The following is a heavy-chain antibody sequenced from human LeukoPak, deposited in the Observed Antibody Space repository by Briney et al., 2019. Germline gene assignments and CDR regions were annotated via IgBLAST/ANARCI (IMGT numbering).Heavy chain of an antibody. V-gene: IGHV3-66*01. CDR3: ARSGEHTFES. Sequence: GGTLRLSCAASGFTVSNNYMSWVRQAPGEGLDWVSTIYSSGTPHYADSAKGRFTISRDNSTNTLYLQMNSLRAEDTAVYFCARSGEHTFESWGQGNLVTGS. D-gene: IGHD3-10*01. J-gene: IGHJ5*01. CDR2: IYSSGTP. CDR1: GFTVSNNY.